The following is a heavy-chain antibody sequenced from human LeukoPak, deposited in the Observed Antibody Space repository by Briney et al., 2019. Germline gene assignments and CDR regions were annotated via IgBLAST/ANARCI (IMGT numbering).Heavy chain of an antibody. CDR2: ISSSGSTI. J-gene: IGHJ4*02. D-gene: IGHD3-22*01. CDR3: ARGDSYYYDSSGYYLDY. CDR1: GFTFSDYY. Sequence: GGSLRLSCAASGFTFSDYYMSWISQAPGKGLEWVSYISSSGSTIYYADSVKGRFTITRDNAKNSLYLQMNSLRAEDTAVYYCARGDSYYYDSSGYYLDYWGQGTLVTVSS. V-gene: IGHV3-11*01.